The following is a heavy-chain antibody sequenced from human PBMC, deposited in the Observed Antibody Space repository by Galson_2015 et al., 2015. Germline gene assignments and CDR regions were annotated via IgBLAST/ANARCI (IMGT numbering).Heavy chain of an antibody. D-gene: IGHD3-9*01. CDR3: ARTPYYAVLTGYSAVPNYFDY. V-gene: IGHV5-10-1*01. Sequence: QSGAEVTKPGESLRISCKGSGYSFTSYWISWVRQMPGKGLEWMGRIDPSDSYTNYCPSFQGHVTISADKSISTAYLQWSSLKASDTAMYYCARTPYYAVLTGYSAVPNYFDYWGQGTLVTVSS. CDR2: IDPSDSYT. CDR1: GYSFTSYW. J-gene: IGHJ4*02.